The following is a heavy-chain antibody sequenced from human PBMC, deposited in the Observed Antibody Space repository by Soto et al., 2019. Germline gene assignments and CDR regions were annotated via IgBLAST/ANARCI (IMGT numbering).Heavy chain of an antibody. CDR1: GGSISSVGYY. Sequence: QVQLQESGPGLVKPSQTLSLTCTVSGGSISSVGYYWNWIRQHPGKDLEWVGYISYSGITHHNPSLQSRLFISVDTSKHRFSLKLSSVTAADTAVYYCARDVGDLGTRFDPWGPGTLVTVSS. V-gene: IGHV4-31*03. J-gene: IGHJ5*02. CDR3: ARDVGDLGTRFDP. D-gene: IGHD1-26*01. CDR2: ISYSGIT.